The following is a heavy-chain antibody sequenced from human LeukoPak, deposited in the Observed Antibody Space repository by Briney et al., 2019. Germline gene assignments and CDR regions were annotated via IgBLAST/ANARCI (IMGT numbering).Heavy chain of an antibody. CDR2: IKQDGSEE. CDR1: GFIFSKYW. CDR3: ATSWDY. Sequence: PGGSLRLSCAASGFIFSKYWMSWVRQAPGKGLEWVANIKQDGSEEYYLDSVKGRFTISRDNAKNSLYLHMNSLRAEDTAVYYCATSWDYWGQGTLVTVSS. J-gene: IGHJ4*02. V-gene: IGHV3-7*01.